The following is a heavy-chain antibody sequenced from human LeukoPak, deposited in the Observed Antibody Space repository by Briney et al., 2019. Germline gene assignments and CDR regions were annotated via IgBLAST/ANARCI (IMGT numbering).Heavy chain of an antibody. CDR1: GFTFDDYA. J-gene: IGHJ4*02. V-gene: IGHV3-9*01. CDR2: ISWNSGSI. CDR3: AKGKIVVVIGPIDY. Sequence: GGSLRLSCAASGFTFDDYAMHWVRQAPGKGLEWVSGISWNSGSIGYADSVKGRFTISRDNAKNSLYLHMNSLRAEDTALYYCAKGKIVVVIGPIDYWGQGTLVTVSS. D-gene: IGHD3-22*01.